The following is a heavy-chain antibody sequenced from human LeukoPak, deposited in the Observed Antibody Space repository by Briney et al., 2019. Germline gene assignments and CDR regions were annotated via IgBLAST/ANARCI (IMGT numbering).Heavy chain of an antibody. J-gene: IGHJ4*02. Sequence: SETLSLTCAVYGGSFSGYYWSWIRQPPGKGLEWIGEINHSGSTNYNPSLKSRVTISVDTSKNQFSLKLSSVTTADTAVYYCARVLVRNPYVVVVAATRRVFDYWGQGTLVTVSS. D-gene: IGHD2-15*01. CDR3: ARVLVRNPYVVVVAATRRVFDY. CDR2: INHSGST. CDR1: GGSFSGYY. V-gene: IGHV4-34*01.